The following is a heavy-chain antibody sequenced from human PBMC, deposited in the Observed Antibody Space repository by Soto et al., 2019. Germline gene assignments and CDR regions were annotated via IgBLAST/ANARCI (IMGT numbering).Heavy chain of an antibody. CDR1: GGSISSGGYY. V-gene: IGHV4-31*03. D-gene: IGHD2-15*01. J-gene: IGHJ3*02. CDR2: IYYSGST. Sequence: SETLSLTCTVSGGSISSGGYYWSWIRQHPGKGLEWIGYIYYSGSTYYSPSLKSRVTISVDTSKNQFSLKLSSVTAADTAVYYCARDEFCSGGSCSPSSAFDIWGQGTMVTVSS. CDR3: ARDEFCSGGSCSPSSAFDI.